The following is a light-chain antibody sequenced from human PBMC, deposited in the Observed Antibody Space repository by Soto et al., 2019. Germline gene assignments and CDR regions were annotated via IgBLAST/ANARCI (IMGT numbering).Light chain of an antibody. J-gene: IGLJ1*01. CDR1: SSDVGGYNY. CDR2: DVS. CDR3: SSYTSSSTRV. V-gene: IGLV2-14*01. Sequence: QSALTQPASVSGSPGQSITISCTGTSSDVGGYNYVSWYQQHPGKAPKLMIYDVSNRPSGVSNRFFGSKSGNTASLIISGLQDEDEVDYYCSSYTSSSTRVFGTATKLTVL.